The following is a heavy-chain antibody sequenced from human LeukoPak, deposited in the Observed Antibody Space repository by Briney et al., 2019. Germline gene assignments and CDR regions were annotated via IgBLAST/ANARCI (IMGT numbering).Heavy chain of an antibody. CDR1: GYTFTNYA. D-gene: IGHD3-10*01. J-gene: IGHJ4*02. Sequence: ALVKVSCKASGYTFTNYATNWVRQAPGQGLEWMGWITTNTGNPTYAQGFTGRFVFSLDTSVSTAYLQINSLKAEDTAVYYCARGIASGDLWGQGTLVTVSS. V-gene: IGHV7-4-1*02. CDR3: ARGIASGDL. CDR2: ITTNTGNP.